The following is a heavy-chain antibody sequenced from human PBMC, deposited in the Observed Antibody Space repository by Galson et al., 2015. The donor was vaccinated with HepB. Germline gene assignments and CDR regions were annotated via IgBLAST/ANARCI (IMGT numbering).Heavy chain of an antibody. J-gene: IGHJ4*02. D-gene: IGHD2/OR15-2a*01. Sequence: SLRLSCAASGFTFSHYTMNWVRQAPGKGLEWVSSISGSTNYIHYADSVKGRFTISRDNAQSSLFLQMNSLRAEDTAVYYCARDVNFFDYWGPGTVVTVSS. V-gene: IGHV3-21*01. CDR3: ARDVNFFDY. CDR1: GFTFSHYT. CDR2: ISGSTNYI.